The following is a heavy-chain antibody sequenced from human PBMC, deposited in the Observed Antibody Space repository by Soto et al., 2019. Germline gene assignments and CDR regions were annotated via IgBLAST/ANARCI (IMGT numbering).Heavy chain of an antibody. CDR3: ARGVSAGVDY. V-gene: IGHV1-8*02. CDR1: GYTFTGYY. CDR2: MQPSTGRT. J-gene: IGHJ4*02. Sequence: ASVKVSCKASGYTFTGYYMHWVRQTAGQGLEWMGWMQPSTGRTGYAQKFQGRVTMTRDTSINTAYMELTTLTSDDTAFYYCARGVSAGVDYWGQGTLVTVSS. D-gene: IGHD1-26*01.